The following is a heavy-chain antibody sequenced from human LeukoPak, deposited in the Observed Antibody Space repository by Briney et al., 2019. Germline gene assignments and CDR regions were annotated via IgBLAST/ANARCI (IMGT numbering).Heavy chain of an antibody. CDR1: GFTFSSYN. D-gene: IGHD3-10*02. Sequence: AGGSLRLSCAASGFTFSSYNINWVRQAPGKGLEWVSYISSSRRTISYADSVKGRFTISRDNAKNSLYLQMNSLRAEDTAVYYCAELGITMIGGVWGKGTTVTISS. CDR3: AELGITMIGGV. J-gene: IGHJ6*04. CDR2: ISSSRRTI. V-gene: IGHV3-48*01.